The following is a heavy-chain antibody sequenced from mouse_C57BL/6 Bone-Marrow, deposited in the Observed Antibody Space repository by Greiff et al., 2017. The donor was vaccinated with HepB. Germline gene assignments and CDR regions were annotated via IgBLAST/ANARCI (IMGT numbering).Heavy chain of an antibody. J-gene: IGHJ4*01. CDR3: ARHPSMDY. CDR1: GFTFSSYT. Sequence: EVKLQESGGGLVKPGGSLKLSCAASGFTFSSYTMSWVRQTPEKRLEWVATISGGGGNTYYPDSVKGRFTISRDNAKNTLYLQMSSLRSEDTALYYCARHPSMDYWGQGTSVTVSS. CDR2: ISGGGGNT. V-gene: IGHV5-9*01.